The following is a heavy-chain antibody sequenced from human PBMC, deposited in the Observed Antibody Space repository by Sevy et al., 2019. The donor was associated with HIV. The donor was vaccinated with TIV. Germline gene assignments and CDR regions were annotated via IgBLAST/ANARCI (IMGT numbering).Heavy chain of an antibody. Sequence: GGSLRLSCAASGFTFSSYAMSWVRQAPGKGLEWVSAISGSGGSSYYADSVKGRFTISRDNSKNTLYLQMNSLRAEDTAVYYCAKNDITMIVVVIISSFDYWGQGTLVTVSS. D-gene: IGHD3-22*01. CDR3: AKNDITMIVVVIISSFDY. J-gene: IGHJ4*02. CDR1: GFTFSSYA. V-gene: IGHV3-23*01. CDR2: ISGSGGSS.